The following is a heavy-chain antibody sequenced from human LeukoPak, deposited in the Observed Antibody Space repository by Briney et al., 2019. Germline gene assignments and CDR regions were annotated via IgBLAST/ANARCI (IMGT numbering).Heavy chain of an antibody. D-gene: IGHD2-2*01. CDR1: GFTFSSYE. J-gene: IGHJ4*02. CDR3: ARRYCSSTSCLFDY. CDR2: ISSSSSSI. Sequence: PGGSLRLSCAASGFTFSSYEMNWVRQAPGKGLEWVSHISSSSSSISYADSVKGRFTISRDNAKNPLFLQMNSLRAEDTAVCYCARRYCSSTSCLFDYWGQGTLVTVSS. V-gene: IGHV3-48*03.